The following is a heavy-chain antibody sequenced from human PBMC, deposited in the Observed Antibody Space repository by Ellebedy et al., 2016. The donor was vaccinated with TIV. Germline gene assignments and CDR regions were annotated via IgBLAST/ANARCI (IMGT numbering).Heavy chain of an antibody. D-gene: IGHD3-10*01. J-gene: IGHJ4*02. CDR3: AREKWGSGSYGLDY. Sequence: GGSLRLSXAASGFTFSSYGMHWVRQAPGKGLEWAAVIWYDGSNKYYADSVKGRFTISRDNSKNTLYLQMNSLRAEDTAVYYCAREKWGSGSYGLDYWGQGTLVTVSS. CDR1: GFTFSSYG. V-gene: IGHV3-33*08. CDR2: IWYDGSNK.